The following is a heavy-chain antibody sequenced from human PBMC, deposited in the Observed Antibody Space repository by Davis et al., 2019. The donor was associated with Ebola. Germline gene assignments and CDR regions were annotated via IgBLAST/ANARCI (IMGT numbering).Heavy chain of an antibody. V-gene: IGHV5-51*01. D-gene: IGHD2-2*01. CDR1: GYTLSSYW. CDR2: IYPGDSDT. J-gene: IGHJ6*02. CDR3: ARLDCSSTSCYYYYYYGMDV. Sequence: GGSLRLSCHGSGYTLSSYWIAWVRQTPEKGLEWMGLIYPGDSDTRYSPSFQGQVTISADNSISTAYLQWSSLKASDTAMYYCARLDCSSTSCYYYYYYGMDVWGQGTTVTVSS.